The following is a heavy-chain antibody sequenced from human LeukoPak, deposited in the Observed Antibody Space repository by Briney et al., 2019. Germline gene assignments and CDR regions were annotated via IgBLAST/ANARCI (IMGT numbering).Heavy chain of an antibody. CDR1: GFTFSSNS. J-gene: IGHJ4*02. Sequence: GGSLILSCSASGFTFSSNSMNWVRQAPGKGLELVSYISSSSSTIYHADSVNGRVTIYRDNAKNSRYLQMDSLRTARPAVYYCARGYSTVTTFFAYWGQGTLVTVSS. D-gene: IGHD4-17*01. V-gene: IGHV3-48*01. CDR2: ISSSSSTI. CDR3: ARGYSTVTTFFAY.